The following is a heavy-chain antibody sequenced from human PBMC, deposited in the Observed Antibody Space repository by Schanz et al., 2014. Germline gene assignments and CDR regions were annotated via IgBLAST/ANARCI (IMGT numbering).Heavy chain of an antibody. J-gene: IGHJ5*02. Sequence: QLLESGGGWVQPGGSLRLSCAASGFTFSDYSMNWVRQAPGKGPEWVSYIRSSSTPIYYADSVKGRFTISRDNAKNSLFLQMNSLRPEDTAVYYCARGRVLESWGQGTLVTVSS. CDR1: GFTFSDYS. CDR3: ARGRVLES. D-gene: IGHD1-1*01. CDR2: IRSSSTPI. V-gene: IGHV3-48*01.